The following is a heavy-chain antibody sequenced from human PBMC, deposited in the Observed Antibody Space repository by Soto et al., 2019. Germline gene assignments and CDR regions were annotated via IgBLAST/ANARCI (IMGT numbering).Heavy chain of an antibody. CDR2: IYYSGST. J-gene: IGHJ6*03. V-gene: IGHV4-59*08. Sequence: SETLSLTCTVSGGSISSYYWSWIRQPPGKGLEWIGYIYYSGSTNYNPSLKSRVTISVDTSKNQFSLKLSSVTAADTAVYYCARFYCSGGSCYPIYGYYYMDVWGKGTTVTVSS. D-gene: IGHD2-15*01. CDR3: ARFYCSGGSCYPIYGYYYMDV. CDR1: GGSISSYY.